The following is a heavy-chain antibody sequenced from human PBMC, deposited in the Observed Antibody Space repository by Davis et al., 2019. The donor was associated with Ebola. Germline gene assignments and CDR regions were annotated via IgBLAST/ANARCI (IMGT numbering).Heavy chain of an antibody. D-gene: IGHD6-19*01. J-gene: IGHJ4*02. V-gene: IGHV3-30*03. CDR3: ARAPAGRWQWPGTACDY. Sequence: GESLKISCAASGFTLHDYGMDWVRQVPGKGLEWVALISYDGSNKEYADSVKGRFTISRDISKNTVFLQMNSLGAEDTALYYCARAPAGRWQWPGTACDYWGLGTLVTVSS. CDR2: ISYDGSNK. CDR1: GFTLHDYG.